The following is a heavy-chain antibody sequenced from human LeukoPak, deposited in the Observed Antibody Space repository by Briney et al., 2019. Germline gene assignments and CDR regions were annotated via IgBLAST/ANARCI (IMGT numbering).Heavy chain of an antibody. CDR1: GGTFSSYA. CDR3: AARSAYVLAAASDY. Sequence: ASVKVSCKASGGTFSSYAISWVRQAPGQGLERMGRIIPIFGTANYAQKFQGRVTITMDEPTSTAYMELSSLRSEDTAVYYCAARSAYVLAAASDYWGQGTLVTVSS. V-gene: IGHV1-69*05. J-gene: IGHJ4*02. CDR2: IIPIFGTA. D-gene: IGHD6-13*01.